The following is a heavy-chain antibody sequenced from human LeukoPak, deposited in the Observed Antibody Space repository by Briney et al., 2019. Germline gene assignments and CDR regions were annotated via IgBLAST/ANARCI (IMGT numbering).Heavy chain of an antibody. V-gene: IGHV4-34*01. J-gene: IGHJ6*03. D-gene: IGHD6-13*01. CDR3: ARGVAAAGPDYYYYYMDV. CDR1: GGSFSGYY. Sequence: PSETLSLTCAVYGGSFSGYYWSWIRQPPGRGVEWIGEINHSGNTNYNPSLKSRVTISVDTSKNQFSLKLSSVTAADTAVYYCARGVAAAGPDYYYYYMDVWGKGTTVTVSS. CDR2: INHSGNT.